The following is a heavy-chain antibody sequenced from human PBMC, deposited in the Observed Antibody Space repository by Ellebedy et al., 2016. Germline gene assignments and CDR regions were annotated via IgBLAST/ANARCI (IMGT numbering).Heavy chain of an antibody. CDR1: GFTFSSYR. D-gene: IGHD1-26*01. Sequence: GGSLRLSCAASGFTFSSYRMHWVRQAPGKGLEWVSGISGGGGTTYYADSVKGRFTISRDNSKNTLYLQMNSLRAEDTAVYYCAKKQGGSYYLDYWGQGTLVTVSS. CDR2: ISGGGGTT. CDR3: AKKQGGSYYLDY. V-gene: IGHV3-23*01. J-gene: IGHJ4*02.